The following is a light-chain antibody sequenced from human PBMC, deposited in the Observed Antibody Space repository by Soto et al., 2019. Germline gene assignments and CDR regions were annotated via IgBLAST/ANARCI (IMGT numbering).Light chain of an antibody. CDR2: EAS. CDR3: QQYKSYSRT. Sequence: DIQMPQSPSTLSASVGDRVTITCRASQTISSWLAWYQQKPGQVPKLLIYEASSLETGVPSRFSGSGSGTEFTITISSLQPEDVATYYCQQYKSYSRTFGQGTKVETK. CDR1: QTISSW. J-gene: IGKJ1*01. V-gene: IGKV1-5*03.